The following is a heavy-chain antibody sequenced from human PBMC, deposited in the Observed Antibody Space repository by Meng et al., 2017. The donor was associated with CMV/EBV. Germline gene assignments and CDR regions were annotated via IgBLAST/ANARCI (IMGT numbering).Heavy chain of an antibody. Sequence: YPFTSYYIHWVRQAPGQGLEWMGIINPSGGSTSYAQKFQGRVTTTRDTSTSTVYMELSSLRSEDTAVYYCARVPAYCTNGVCPATCDYWGQGTLVTVSS. V-gene: IGHV1-46*01. CDR1: YPFTSYY. CDR3: ARVPAYCTNGVCPATCDY. CDR2: INPSGGST. J-gene: IGHJ4*02. D-gene: IGHD2-8*01.